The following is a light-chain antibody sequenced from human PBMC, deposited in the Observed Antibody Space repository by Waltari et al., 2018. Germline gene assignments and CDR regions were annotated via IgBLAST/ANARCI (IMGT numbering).Light chain of an antibody. J-gene: IGLJ3*02. Sequence: QSVLPQPPSASGTPGQRVTISCSGRLSNIESITVNWYRQLPATAPKPLLFGVNQRPSGVPDRFSGSKSGTSASLAISGLQSADEADYYCAGWDDSLNGPVFGGGTKLTVL. CDR2: GVN. CDR3: AGWDDSLNGPV. CDR1: LSNIESIT. V-gene: IGLV1-44*01.